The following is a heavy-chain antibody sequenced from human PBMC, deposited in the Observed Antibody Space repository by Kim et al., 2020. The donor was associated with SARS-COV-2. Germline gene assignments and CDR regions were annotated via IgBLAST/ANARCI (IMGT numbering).Heavy chain of an antibody. CDR2: ISYDGSNK. CDR1: GFTFSSYA. Sequence: GGSLRLSCAASGFTFSSYAMHWVRQAPGKGLEWVAVISYDGSNKYYADSVKGRFTISRDNSKNTLYLQMNSLRAEDTAVYYCARDRRRDGYNYLDYWGQG. CDR3: ARDRRRDGYNYLDY. D-gene: IGHD5-12*01. V-gene: IGHV3-30*04. J-gene: IGHJ4*02.